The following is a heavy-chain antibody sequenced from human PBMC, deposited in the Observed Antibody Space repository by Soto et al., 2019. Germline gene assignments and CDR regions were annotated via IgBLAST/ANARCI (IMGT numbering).Heavy chain of an antibody. D-gene: IGHD3-3*01. V-gene: IGHV1-69*06. CDR2: IVPMFGTS. J-gene: IGHJ4*02. CDR1: GGTSTRYA. Sequence: QERLVQSGAEVRKPGSSVKVSCKVTGGTSTRYAINWVRQAPGQGLEWMGGIVPMFGTSKYAQKFQGRVTITADTSTNIAYMELRRLRYQDTAVYYCNRGSEYDFWSGYLWGQGTLVSVSS. CDR3: NRGSEYDFWSGYL.